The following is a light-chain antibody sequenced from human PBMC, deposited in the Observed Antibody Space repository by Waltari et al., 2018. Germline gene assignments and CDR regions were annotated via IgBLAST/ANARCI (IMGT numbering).Light chain of an antibody. J-gene: IGLJ2*01. CDR1: GSTIGAGYD. V-gene: IGLV1-40*01. Sequence: QSVLTQPPSVSGAPGQRVTISCTGSGSTIGAGYDLHWYQQLPGKAPKLLSYATSTRRVGFPDRYCGSQSGTSASLAITVLQAEDESDYYCQSYDTSLSVVFGGGTKLTVL. CDR2: ATS. CDR3: QSYDTSLSVV.